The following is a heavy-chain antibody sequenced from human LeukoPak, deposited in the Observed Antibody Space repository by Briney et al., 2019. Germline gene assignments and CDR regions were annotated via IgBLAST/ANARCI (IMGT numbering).Heavy chain of an antibody. V-gene: IGHV3-33*01. Sequence: GGSLRLSCAASGFTFSSYGMHWVRQAPGKGLEWVAVIWYDGSNKYYADPVKGRFTISRDNSKNTLYLQMNSLRAEDTAVYYCAREFGGSGSYYNPDYWGQGTLVTVSS. CDR2: IWYDGSNK. D-gene: IGHD3-10*01. CDR3: AREFGGSGSYYNPDY. J-gene: IGHJ4*02. CDR1: GFTFSSYG.